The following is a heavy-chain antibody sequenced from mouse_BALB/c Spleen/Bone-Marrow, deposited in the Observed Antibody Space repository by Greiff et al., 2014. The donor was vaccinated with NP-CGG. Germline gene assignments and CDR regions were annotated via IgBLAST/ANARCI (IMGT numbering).Heavy chain of an antibody. V-gene: IGHV1-9*01. CDR1: GYTFSSYW. J-gene: IGHJ3*01. D-gene: IGHD4-1*01. CDR2: ILPGSGST. CDR3: ARDWDPFAY. Sequence: VQLQQSGAELMKPGASVKISCKATGYTFSSYWIEWVKQRPGHGLEWIGEILPGSGSTNYNEKFKGKATFTADTSSNTAYMELSTLTSEDSAVYYCARDWDPFAYWGQGTLVTVSA.